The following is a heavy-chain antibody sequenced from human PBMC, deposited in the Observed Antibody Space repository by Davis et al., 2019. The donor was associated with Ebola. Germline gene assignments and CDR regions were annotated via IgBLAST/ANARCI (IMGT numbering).Heavy chain of an antibody. CDR2: ISGSGDTK. CDR1: GFTFSDFE. V-gene: IGHV3-48*03. Sequence: GESLKISCAASGFTFSDFEMHWVRQAPGKGLEWLSYISGSGDTKYYADSVKGRLTISRDNAQNSLHLQMDNLRAEDTAVYYCGRDRPRDYWGQGSLVTVSS. J-gene: IGHJ4*02. CDR3: GRDRPRDY.